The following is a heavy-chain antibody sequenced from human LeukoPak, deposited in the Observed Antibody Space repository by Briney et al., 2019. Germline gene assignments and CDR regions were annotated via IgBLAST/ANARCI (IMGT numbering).Heavy chain of an antibody. Sequence: ASVKVSCKASGYTFTSYDINWVRQATGQGLEWMGWMNPNSGNTGYAQKFQGRVTMTRNTSISTAYMELSSLRSEDTAVYYCARGGGINNYDFWSGYYYWFDPWGQGTLVTVSS. J-gene: IGHJ5*02. CDR2: MNPNSGNT. D-gene: IGHD3-3*01. V-gene: IGHV1-8*01. CDR3: ARGGGINNYDFWSGYYYWFDP. CDR1: GYTFTSYD.